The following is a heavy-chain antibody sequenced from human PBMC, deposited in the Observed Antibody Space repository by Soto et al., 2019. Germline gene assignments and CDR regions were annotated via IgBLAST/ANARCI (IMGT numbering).Heavy chain of an antibody. V-gene: IGHV1-18*01. CDR1: GYAFTTYG. J-gene: IGHJ4*02. CDR3: ARGRYGDY. Sequence: QVHLVQSGAEVKKPGAPGKVSCKGSGYAFTTYGITWVRQAPGQGLEWMGWISAHNGNTNYAQKLQGRVTVTRDTSTSTAYMELRSLRSDDTAVYYCARGRYGDYWGQGALVTVSS. CDR2: ISAHNGNT. D-gene: IGHD1-1*01.